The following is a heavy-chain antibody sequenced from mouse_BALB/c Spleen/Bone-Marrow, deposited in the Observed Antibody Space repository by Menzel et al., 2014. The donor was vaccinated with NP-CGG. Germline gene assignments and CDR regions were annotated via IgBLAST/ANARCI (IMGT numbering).Heavy chain of an antibody. J-gene: IGHJ3*01. V-gene: IGHV1-69*02. CDR3: ALYGSRSEVAY. CDR1: GFTFTNYW. Sequence: QVQLKEPGAELVKPGASVKLSCKASGFTFTNYWLHWVKQRPGQGLEWIGEIDPSDSYIQYNQKFKGKATLTVDKSSSTAYMHLSSLTSEDSAVYCCALYGSRSEVAYRGQGTLATAS. D-gene: IGHD1-1*01. CDR2: IDPSDSYI.